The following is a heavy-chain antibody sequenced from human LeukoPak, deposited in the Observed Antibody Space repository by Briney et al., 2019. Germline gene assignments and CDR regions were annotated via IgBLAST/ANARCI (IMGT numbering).Heavy chain of an antibody. J-gene: IGHJ4*02. CDR1: GFTFSSYG. CDR2: ISYDGSHK. D-gene: IGHD1-1*01. V-gene: IGHV3-30*18. Sequence: GGSLRLSCAASGFTFSSYGMHWVRQAPGKGLEWVALISYDGSHKYCADSVKGRFTISRDNSKNTLYLQMNSLRAEDTAVYYCAKDMGTPYYFDYWGQGTLVTVSS. CDR3: AKDMGTPYYFDY.